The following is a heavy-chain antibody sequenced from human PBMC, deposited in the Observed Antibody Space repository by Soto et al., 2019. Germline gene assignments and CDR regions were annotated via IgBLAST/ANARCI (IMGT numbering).Heavy chain of an antibody. CDR2: IIPIFGTA. D-gene: IGHD3-9*01. CDR1: GGTFSSNA. V-gene: IGHV1-69*01. J-gene: IGHJ6*02. CDR3: ARDRPSYDILTGPGDV. Sequence: QVQLVQSGAEVKKPGSSVKVSCKASGGTFSSNAISWVRQAPGQGLEWMGGIIPIFGTANYAQKFQGRVTITADESTSTAYMELSSLRSEDTAVYYCARDRPSYDILTGPGDVWGQGTTVTVSS.